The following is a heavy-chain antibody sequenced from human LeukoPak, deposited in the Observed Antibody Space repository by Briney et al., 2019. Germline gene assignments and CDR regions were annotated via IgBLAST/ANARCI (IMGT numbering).Heavy chain of an antibody. CDR1: GGSISTSSYY. J-gene: IGHJ4*02. D-gene: IGHD3-10*01. CDR3: ARGSPSYFDY. V-gene: IGHV4-61*01. CDR2: IYYSGST. Sequence: SETLSLTCSVSGGSISTSSYYWSWIRQPPGKGLEWIGYIYYSGSTNYNPSLKSRVTISVDTSKNQFSLKLSSVTAADTAVYYCARGSPSYFDYWGQGTLVTVSS.